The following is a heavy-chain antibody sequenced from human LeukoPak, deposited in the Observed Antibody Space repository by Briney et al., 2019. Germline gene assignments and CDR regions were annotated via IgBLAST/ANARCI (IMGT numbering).Heavy chain of an antibody. CDR2: ISGRGYFT. Sequence: SYAMSWVRQAPGKGVEWVSGISGRGYFTYYGGCVKGRFTISRDNSKNTLYLQMNSLRAEDTAAYYCAKGSGGSGSNDAYDIWGQGTMVTVSS. D-gene: IGHD3-10*01. CDR1: SYA. CDR3: AKGSGGSGSNDAYDI. V-gene: IGHV3-23*01. J-gene: IGHJ3*02.